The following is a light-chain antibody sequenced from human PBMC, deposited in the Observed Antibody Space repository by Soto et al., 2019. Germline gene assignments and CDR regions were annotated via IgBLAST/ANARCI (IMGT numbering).Light chain of an antibody. CDR2: AAS. CDR3: QQSYTTPYT. CDR1: QSISNY. V-gene: IGKV1-39*01. Sequence: DIQMTQSPSSLSAPVGDRVTITCRASQSISNYLNWYQQKPGKAPELLIYAASSLHSGVPSRFSGSGSGTNLTLTISSQQSDDFATYSCQQSYTTPYTFGQGTKLEIK. J-gene: IGKJ2*01.